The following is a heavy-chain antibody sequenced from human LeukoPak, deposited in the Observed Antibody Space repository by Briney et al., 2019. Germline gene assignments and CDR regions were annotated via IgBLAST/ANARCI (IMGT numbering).Heavy chain of an antibody. Sequence: NPSETLSLTCTVSGSSMSTYYWSWVRQPPGKGLEWIGFIYYSGSTKYNPSLQSRVTISVDTSKNQFSLKLSSVTAADTAVYYCASRRWFGELLGFDYWGQGTLVTVSS. J-gene: IGHJ4*02. CDR2: IYYSGST. CDR1: GSSMSTYY. V-gene: IGHV4-59*12. CDR3: ASRRWFGELLGFDY. D-gene: IGHD3-10*01.